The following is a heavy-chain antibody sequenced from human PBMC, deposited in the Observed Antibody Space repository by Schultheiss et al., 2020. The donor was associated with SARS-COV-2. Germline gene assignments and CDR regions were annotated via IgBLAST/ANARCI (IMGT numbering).Heavy chain of an antibody. Sequence: ASVKVSCKASGYTFTSYGISWVRQAPGQGLEWMGWISAYNGNTNYAQKLQGRVTMTTDTSTSTAYMVLTSLTSADTAVYYCATYPKGIALADWGQGTLVTVSS. CDR3: ATYPKGIALAD. CDR2: ISAYNGNT. J-gene: IGHJ4*02. V-gene: IGHV1-18*01. CDR1: GYTFTSYG. D-gene: IGHD6-13*01.